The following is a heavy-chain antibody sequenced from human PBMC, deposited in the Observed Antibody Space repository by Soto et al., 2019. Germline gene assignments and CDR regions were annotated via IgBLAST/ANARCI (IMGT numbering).Heavy chain of an antibody. V-gene: IGHV3-66*01. CDR1: GFTVSSNY. J-gene: IGHJ4*02. CDR2: IYSGGST. CDR3: ARSMVRGVISRFDY. D-gene: IGHD3-10*01. Sequence: GGSLRLSCAASGFTVSSNYMSWVRQAPGKGLEWVSVIYSGGSTYYADSVKGRFTISRDNSKNTLYLQMNSLRAEDTAVYYCARSMVRGVISRFDYWGQGTLVTVSS.